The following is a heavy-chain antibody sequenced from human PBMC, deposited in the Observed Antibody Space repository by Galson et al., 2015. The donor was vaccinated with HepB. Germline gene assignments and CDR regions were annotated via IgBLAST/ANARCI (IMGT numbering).Heavy chain of an antibody. V-gene: IGHV3-23*01. Sequence: SLRLSCAASGFTFSSYAMSWVRQAPGKGLEWVSAISGSGGSTYYADSVKGRFTISRDNSKNTLYLQMNSLRAEDTAVYYCAKALGRDGYNGLDYWGQGTLVTVSS. CDR1: GFTFSSYA. D-gene: IGHD5-24*01. CDR2: ISGSGGST. J-gene: IGHJ4*02. CDR3: AKALGRDGYNGLDY.